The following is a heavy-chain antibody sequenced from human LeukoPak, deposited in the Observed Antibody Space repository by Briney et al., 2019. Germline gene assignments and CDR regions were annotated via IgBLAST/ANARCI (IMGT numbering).Heavy chain of an antibody. V-gene: IGHV4-39*07. CDR2: IYYSGST. Sequence: SETLSLTCTVSGGSISSSSYYWGWIRQPPGKGLEWIGSIYYSGSTYYNPSLKSRVTISADTSQNQFSLKLSSVTAADTAVYYRASRKLGNDYWGQGTLVTVSS. J-gene: IGHJ4*02. CDR3: ASRKLGNDY. D-gene: IGHD7-27*01. CDR1: GGSISSSSYY.